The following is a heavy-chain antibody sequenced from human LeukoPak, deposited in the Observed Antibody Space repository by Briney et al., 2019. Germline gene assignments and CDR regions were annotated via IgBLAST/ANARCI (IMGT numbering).Heavy chain of an antibody. D-gene: IGHD2-15*01. J-gene: IGHJ3*02. CDR3: ARYCSGGSCYSSHRNAFDI. CDR1: GYTFTSYG. CDR2: ISAYNGNT. Sequence: ASVKVSCKASGYTFTSYGISWVRQAPGQGLEWMGWISAYNGNTNYAQKLQGRVTMTTDTSTSTAYMELRSLRSDDTAVYYCARYCSGGSCYSSHRNAFDIWGQGTMVTVSS. V-gene: IGHV1-18*01.